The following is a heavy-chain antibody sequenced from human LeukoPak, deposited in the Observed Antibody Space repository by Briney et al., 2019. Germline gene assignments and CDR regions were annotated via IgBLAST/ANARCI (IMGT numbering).Heavy chain of an antibody. D-gene: IGHD6-19*01. J-gene: IGHJ4*01. CDR1: GFTFSNSA. CDR3: AKGIYSSGWSYFDY. CDR2: LSGSGITT. V-gene: IGHV3-23*01. Sequence: GGSLRLSCAASGFTFSNSAMSWVRQAPGKGLEWVSTLSGSGITTYYADSVTGWFTISRDNSKNTLYLQMNSLRAEDTAVYYCAKGIYSSGWSYFDYWGHGTLVTVSS.